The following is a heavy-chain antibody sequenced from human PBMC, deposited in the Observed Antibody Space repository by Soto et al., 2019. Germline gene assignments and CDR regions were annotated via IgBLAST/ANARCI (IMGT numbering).Heavy chain of an antibody. CDR2: INHSGST. Sequence: QVQLQQWGAGLLKPSETLSLTCAVYGGSFSGYYWSWIRQPPGKGLGWIGEINHSGSTNYNPSLKSRLTISVDTPKNQFSLKLSSVTAANTAVYYCASRSIAVAATTYYFDYWGQRTLVTVSS. D-gene: IGHD6-19*01. J-gene: IGHJ4*02. CDR3: ASRSIAVAATTYYFDY. V-gene: IGHV4-34*01. CDR1: GGSFSGYY.